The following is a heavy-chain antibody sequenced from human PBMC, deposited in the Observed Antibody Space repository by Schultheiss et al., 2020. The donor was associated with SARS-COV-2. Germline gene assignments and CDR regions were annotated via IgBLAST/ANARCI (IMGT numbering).Heavy chain of an antibody. D-gene: IGHD2-15*01. Sequence: SETLSLTCTVSGGSVSSGSYYWSWIRQPPGKGLEWIGYIYYSGSTNYNPSLKSRVTISVDTSKNQFSLKLSSVTAADTAVYYCARLARYCSGGSCYSVVGYWGQGTLVTVSS. J-gene: IGHJ4*02. CDR1: GGSVSSGSYY. CDR3: ARLARYCSGGSCYSVVGY. V-gene: IGHV4-61*01. CDR2: IYYSGST.